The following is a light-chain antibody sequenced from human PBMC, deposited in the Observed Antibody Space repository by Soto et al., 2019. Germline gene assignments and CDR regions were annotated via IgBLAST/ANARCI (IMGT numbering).Light chain of an antibody. CDR1: SSDVGPYKL. CDR2: EGT. J-gene: IGLJ3*02. Sequence: QSALTQPASVSGSPGQSITISCSGASSDVGPYKLVAWYQQHPDKAPKLIIHEGTKRPSGVSSRFSGSQSGTTASLTISGLQAEDEADYYCCSYAASDLMFGGGTKVTVL. V-gene: IGLV2-23*01. CDR3: CSYAASDLM.